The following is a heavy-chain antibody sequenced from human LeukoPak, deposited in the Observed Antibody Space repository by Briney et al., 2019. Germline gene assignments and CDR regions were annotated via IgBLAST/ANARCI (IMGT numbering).Heavy chain of an antibody. V-gene: IGHV6-1*01. CDR3: ARDVARVVTSPDAFDI. D-gene: IGHD2-21*02. CDR2: TYYRSKWYN. Sequence: SQTLSLTCAISGDSVSSNSAAWNWIRQSPSRGLEWLGRTYYRSKWYNDYAVSVKSRITINLDTSKNQFSLQLNSVTPEDTAVYYCARDVARVVTSPDAFDIWGQGTMVTVSS. CDR1: GDSVSSNSAA. J-gene: IGHJ3*02.